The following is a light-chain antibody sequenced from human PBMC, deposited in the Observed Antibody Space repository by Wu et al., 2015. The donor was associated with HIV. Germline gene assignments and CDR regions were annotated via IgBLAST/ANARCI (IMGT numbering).Light chain of an antibody. V-gene: IGKV3-15*01. CDR2: GAS. CDR1: QSISSDY. J-gene: IGKJ1*01. CDR3: QQYNNWPPWT. Sequence: DIVLTQSPGTLSLSPGEKATLSCRASQSISSDYLAWYQQKPGQAPRLLIYGASTRATGIPARFSGSGSGTEFTLTISSMQSEDFAVYYCQQYNNWPPWTFGQGTKVEIK.